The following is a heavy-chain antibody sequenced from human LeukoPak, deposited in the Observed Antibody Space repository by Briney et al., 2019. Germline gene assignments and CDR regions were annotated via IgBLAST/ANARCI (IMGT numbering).Heavy chain of an antibody. J-gene: IGHJ5*02. V-gene: IGHV4-59*01. CDR2: IYYSGSI. CDR3: ARGRGGTYYGDNWFDP. Sequence: SETLSLTCTVSGGSTTGYYWGWVRQPPGRGLEWIGYIYYSGSISYNPSLKSRVTISIDTSKNQLPLKMRSMNAADTAVYYCARGRGGTYYGDNWFDPWGQGTLVTVSS. D-gene: IGHD1-26*01. CDR1: GGSTTGYY.